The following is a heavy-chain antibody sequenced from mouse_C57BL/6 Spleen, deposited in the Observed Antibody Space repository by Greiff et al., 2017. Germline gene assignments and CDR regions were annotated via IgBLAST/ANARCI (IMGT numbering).Heavy chain of an antibody. Sequence: VQLQQSGAELVRPGTSVKVSCKASGYAFTNYLIEWVKQRPGQGLEWIGEINPGSGGTNYNEKFKGKATLTADKSSSTAYMQLSSLTSEDSAVYFCARGPLFTTVVATGFDYWGQGTTLTVSS. CDR3: ARGPLFTTVVATGFDY. CDR2: INPGSGGT. CDR1: GYAFTNYL. D-gene: IGHD1-1*01. V-gene: IGHV1-54*01. J-gene: IGHJ2*01.